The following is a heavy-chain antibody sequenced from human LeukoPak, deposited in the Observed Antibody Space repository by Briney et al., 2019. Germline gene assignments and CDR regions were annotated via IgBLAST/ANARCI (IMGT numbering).Heavy chain of an antibody. J-gene: IGHJ4*01. CDR1: GFTFRSYE. CDR2: INSGGQTI. CDR3: ARLIRGFSSAY. Sequence: PGGSLRLSCAASGFTFRSYEMNWVRQAPGKGLKWISHINSGGQTIHYADSVKGRFTISRDNAKNSLYLQMNSLRADDTAVYYCARLIRGFSSAYWGHGTLVTVSS. D-gene: IGHD5-18*01. V-gene: IGHV3-48*03.